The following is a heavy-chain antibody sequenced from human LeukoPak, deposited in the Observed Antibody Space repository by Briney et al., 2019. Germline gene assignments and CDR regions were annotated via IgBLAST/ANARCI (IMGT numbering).Heavy chain of an antibody. Sequence: PGGSLRLSCAASGFTFSSYNMNWVRQAPGKGLEWVSSISSSSDYIYYADSVKGRFTISRDNAKNSLFLQMNSLKTEDTAVYYCARVGDRYCSSTSCTGFGGYWGQGTLVTVSS. CDR2: ISSSSDYI. J-gene: IGHJ4*02. V-gene: IGHV3-21*04. CDR3: ARVGDRYCSSTSCTGFGGY. D-gene: IGHD2-2*01. CDR1: GFTFSSYN.